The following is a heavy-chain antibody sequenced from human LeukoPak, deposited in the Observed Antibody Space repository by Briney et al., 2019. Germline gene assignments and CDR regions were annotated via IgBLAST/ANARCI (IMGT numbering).Heavy chain of an antibody. CDR2: INPNSGGT. CDR1: GYTFTGHY. Sequence: ASVKVSCKASGYTFTGHYMHWVRQAPGQGLEWMGWINPNSGGTNYAQKFQGRVTMTRDTSISTAYMELSRLRSDDTAVYYCARESSSYGGIDYWGQGTLVTVSS. V-gene: IGHV1-2*02. J-gene: IGHJ4*02. D-gene: IGHD6-6*01. CDR3: ARESSSYGGIDY.